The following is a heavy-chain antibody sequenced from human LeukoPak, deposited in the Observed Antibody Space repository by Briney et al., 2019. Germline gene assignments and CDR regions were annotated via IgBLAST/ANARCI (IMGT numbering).Heavy chain of an antibody. CDR1: GFTFSSYG. V-gene: IGHV3-30*03. J-gene: IGHJ4*02. D-gene: IGHD1-1*01. Sequence: GGSLRLSCAASGFTFSSYGMHWVRQAPGKGLEWVAVISYDGSNKYYADSVKGRFTISRDNSKNTLYLQMNSLRAEDTAVYYCARDLTGTTFFYFDYWGQGTLVTVSS. CDR2: ISYDGSNK. CDR3: ARDLTGTTFFYFDY.